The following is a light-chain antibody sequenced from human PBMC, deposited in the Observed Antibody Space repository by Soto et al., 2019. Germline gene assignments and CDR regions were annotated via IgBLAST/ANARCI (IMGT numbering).Light chain of an antibody. J-gene: IGKJ5*01. Sequence: EKALTQSPGTLSLSPGERATPSCRASQSVSSSYLAWYQQKPGQTPRLLISGASSRATGIPDRFSGSGSGTDFTLTISRLEPEDFALYYCQHYVERSPITFGQGTRLEIK. CDR3: QHYVERSPIT. CDR1: QSVSSSY. V-gene: IGKV3-20*01. CDR2: GAS.